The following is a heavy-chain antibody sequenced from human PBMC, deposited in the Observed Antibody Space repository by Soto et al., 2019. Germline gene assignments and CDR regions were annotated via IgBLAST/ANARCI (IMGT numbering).Heavy chain of an antibody. V-gene: IGHV3-74*01. J-gene: IGHJ4*02. Sequence: LRLSCAASGFTFSSYWMHWVRQAPGKGLVWVSRISFDGSTSTYADSVKGRFTISRDNAKNTLYLQMNSLRAEDTAVYYCTRNKGSATIPGYWCLGTLVTVSS. D-gene: IGHD1-26*01. CDR3: TRNKGSATIPGY. CDR1: GFTFSSYW. CDR2: ISFDGSTS.